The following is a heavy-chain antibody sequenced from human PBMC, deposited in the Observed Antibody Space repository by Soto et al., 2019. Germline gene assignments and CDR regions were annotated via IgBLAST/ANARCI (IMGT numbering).Heavy chain of an antibody. CDR3: ARHNYGSGSTYFDY. J-gene: IGHJ4*02. D-gene: IGHD3-10*01. CDR1: GGSISSYY. CDR2: IYYSGTT. Sequence: QVQLQESGPGLVKPSETLSLTCTVSGGSISSYYWSWIRQPPGKGLEWIGYIYYSGTTNYNPILKSRVTISVDTSKNQFSLKLNSMTAADTAVYYCARHNYGSGSTYFDYWGQGTLVTVSS. V-gene: IGHV4-59*08.